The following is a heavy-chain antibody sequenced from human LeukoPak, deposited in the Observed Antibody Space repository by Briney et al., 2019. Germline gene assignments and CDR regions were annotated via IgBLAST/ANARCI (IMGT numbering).Heavy chain of an antibody. CDR1: GGSFSGYY. J-gene: IGHJ4*02. CDR3: ARDKDGYSYGYFDY. V-gene: IGHV4-34*01. CDR2: INHSGST. D-gene: IGHD5-18*01. Sequence: SETLSLTCAVYGGSFSGYYWSWIRQPPGKGLEWIGEINHSGSTNYNPSLKSRVTISVDTSKYQFSLKLSSVTAADTAVYYCARDKDGYSYGYFDYWGQGTLVTVSS.